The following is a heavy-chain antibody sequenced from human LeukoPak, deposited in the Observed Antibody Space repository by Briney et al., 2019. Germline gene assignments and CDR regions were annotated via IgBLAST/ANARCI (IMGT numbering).Heavy chain of an antibody. CDR2: IYTSGST. J-gene: IGHJ6*02. D-gene: IGHD1-7*01. V-gene: IGHV4-4*07. CDR1: GGSISSYY. CDR3: AREPGTTRSYGMDV. Sequence: SETLSLTCRVSGGSISSYYWGWLRQPAGKGLEGIGRIYTSGSTNYNPSLKSRVTMSVDTSKNQFSLKMSSVTAADTAVYYCAREPGTTRSYGMDVWGQGTTVTVSS.